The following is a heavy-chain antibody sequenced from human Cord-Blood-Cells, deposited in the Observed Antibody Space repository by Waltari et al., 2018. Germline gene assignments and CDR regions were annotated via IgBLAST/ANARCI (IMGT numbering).Heavy chain of an antibody. CDR1: GYSISSGYY. CDR2: IYHSGST. V-gene: IGHV4-38-2*02. D-gene: IGHD6-13*01. CDR3: ARDYSSWYYFDY. Sequence: QVQLQESGPGLVKPSETLSLTCAVSGYSISSGYYWGWIRQPPGKGLEWIGGIYHSGSTYYNPSLKSRVTISVDTSKNQFSLKLSSVTAADTAVYYCARDYSSWYYFDYWGQGTLVTVSS. J-gene: IGHJ4*02.